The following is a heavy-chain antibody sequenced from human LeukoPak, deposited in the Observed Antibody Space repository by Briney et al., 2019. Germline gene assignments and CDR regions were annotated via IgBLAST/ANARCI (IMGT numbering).Heavy chain of an antibody. CDR3: ARDGGLDF. CDR1: GYTFTDYY. J-gene: IGHJ4*02. Sequence: GASVTVSCKASGYTFTDYYIHWVRQAPGQGLEGMGWINPYNSGTNYAQQFQGRVAMTRDTSIGTAHMELSRLTSDDTAVYYCARDGGLDFWGQGTLVTVSS. CDR2: INPYNSGT. V-gene: IGHV1-2*02. D-gene: IGHD3-3*01.